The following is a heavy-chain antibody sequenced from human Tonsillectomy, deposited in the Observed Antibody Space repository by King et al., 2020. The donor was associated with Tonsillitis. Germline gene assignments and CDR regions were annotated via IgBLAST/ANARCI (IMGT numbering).Heavy chain of an antibody. CDR3: ASYHCSGTTCYWGY. CDR2: IYYSGGP. V-gene: IGHV4-31*03. Sequence: QLQESGPGLVKPSQTLSLTCSFSGGSISSGGYYWSWIRQHPGKGLEWIGYIYYSGGPFYNPSLKSRVTMSVDTSKNQFSLSLTSVTAADTAVYFCASYHCSGTTCYWGYWGQGTLVTVSS. J-gene: IGHJ4*02. CDR1: GGSISSGGYY. D-gene: IGHD2-2*01.